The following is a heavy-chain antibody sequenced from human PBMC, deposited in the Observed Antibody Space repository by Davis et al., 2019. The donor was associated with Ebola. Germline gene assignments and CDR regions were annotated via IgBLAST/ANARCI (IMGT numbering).Heavy chain of an antibody. D-gene: IGHD2-2*02. J-gene: IGHJ5*02. CDR1: AGSLSSYY. CDR3: ARVWGAVVVPAAIAGWFDP. V-gene: IGHV4-59*01. Sequence: SETLSLTCTVSAGSLSSYYWSWIRPPPGKGLEWIGYIYYSGSTNYNPSLKSRVTISVDTSKNQFSLKLSSVTAADTAVYYCARVWGAVVVPAAIAGWFDPWGQGTLVTVSS. CDR2: IYYSGST.